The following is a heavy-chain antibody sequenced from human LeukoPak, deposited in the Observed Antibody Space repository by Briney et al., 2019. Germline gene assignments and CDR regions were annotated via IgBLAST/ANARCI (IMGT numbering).Heavy chain of an antibody. Sequence: PSQTLSLTCTVSGGSISSGSYYWSWIRQPPGKGLEWIGYIYYSGSTNYNPSLKSRVTISVDTSKNQFSLKLSSVTAADTAVYYCARARITMVRGVITFDPWGQGTLVTVSS. V-gene: IGHV4-61*01. CDR1: GGSISSGSYY. CDR2: IYYSGST. CDR3: ARARITMVRGVITFDP. D-gene: IGHD3-10*01. J-gene: IGHJ5*02.